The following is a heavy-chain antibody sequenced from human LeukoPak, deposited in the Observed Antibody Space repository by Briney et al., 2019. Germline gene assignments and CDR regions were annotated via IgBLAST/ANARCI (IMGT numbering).Heavy chain of an antibody. J-gene: IGHJ4*02. D-gene: IGHD2-21*01. CDR2: IYNSGGT. CDR1: GASIRSYD. Sequence: SETLSLTCAVSGASIRSYDWTWIRQPPGKGLEWIGGIYNSGGTNDNPSLKSRVTISVDTTKNQFSLKLTSVTAADTAFYYCARDGDLAYWSQGTLVTVSS. V-gene: IGHV4-59*12. CDR3: ARDGDLAY.